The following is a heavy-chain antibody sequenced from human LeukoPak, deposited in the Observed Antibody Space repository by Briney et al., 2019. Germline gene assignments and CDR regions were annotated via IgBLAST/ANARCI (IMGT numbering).Heavy chain of an antibody. D-gene: IGHD1-26*01. J-gene: IGHJ5*02. CDR2: ISSSGSTT. CDR1: GFTFSNAW. V-gene: IGHV3-11*01. CDR3: ARGNSGSYSQDWFDP. Sequence: GGSLRLSCAASGFTFSNAWMSWIRQAPGKGLEWVSYISSSGSTTYYADSVKGRFTISRDNAKNSLYLQMNSLRDDDMALYYCARGNSGSYSQDWFDPWGQGTLVTVSS.